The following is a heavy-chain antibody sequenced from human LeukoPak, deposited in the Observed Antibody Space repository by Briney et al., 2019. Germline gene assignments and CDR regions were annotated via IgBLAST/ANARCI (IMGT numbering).Heavy chain of an antibody. CDR1: GGTFSSYA. D-gene: IGHD2-2*01. Sequence: GASVKVSCKASGGTFSSYAISWVRQAPGQGLEWMGWINPNSGGTNYAQKFQGRVTMTRDTSISTAYMELSRLRSDDTAVYYCARDQGSSLDYWGQGTLVTVSS. V-gene: IGHV1-2*02. J-gene: IGHJ4*02. CDR2: INPNSGGT. CDR3: ARDQGSSLDY.